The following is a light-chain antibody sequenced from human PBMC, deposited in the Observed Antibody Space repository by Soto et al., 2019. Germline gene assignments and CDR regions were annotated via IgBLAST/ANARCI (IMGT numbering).Light chain of an antibody. CDR2: STN. CDR1: SGSVSTRYY. CDR3: ALYMGSGIWV. V-gene: IGLV8-61*01. Sequence: QTVVTQEPSFSVSPGRTVTLTCGLSSGSVSTRYYPSWYQQTPGQSPRTLIYSTNTRSSGVPDRFSGSILGNKAALTITGAQADDEADYDCALYMGSGIWVFGGGTKVTVL. J-gene: IGLJ3*02.